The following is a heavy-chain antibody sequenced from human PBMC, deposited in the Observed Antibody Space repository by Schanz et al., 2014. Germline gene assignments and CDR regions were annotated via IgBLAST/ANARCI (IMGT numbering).Heavy chain of an antibody. J-gene: IGHJ3*02. CDR3: AKGRFGELSAFDI. Sequence: EVQLVESGGGLVQPGGSLRLSCAASGFTFSGYSMNWVRQAPGKGLEWVSAISGSGGSTYYADSVKGRFTISRDNSKNLLYLQMNSLRAEDTAVYFCAKGRFGELSAFDIWGQGTMXTVSS. V-gene: IGHV3-23*04. D-gene: IGHD3-10*01. CDR1: GFTFSGYS. CDR2: ISGSGGST.